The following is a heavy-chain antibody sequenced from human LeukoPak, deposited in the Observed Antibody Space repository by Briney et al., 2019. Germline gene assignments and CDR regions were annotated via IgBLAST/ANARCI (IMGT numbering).Heavy chain of an antibody. D-gene: IGHD2-15*01. V-gene: IGHV4-59*01. J-gene: IGHJ4*02. CDR3: ARGYCSGGTCYPDH. Sequence: PSETLSLTCTVSGDSISSYFWSWIRQPPGKGLEWIGFNSGSTNYNPSLKSRVTISVDTSKNQFSLKLSSVTAADTAVYYCARGYCSGGTCYPDHWGQGTLVTVSS. CDR2: NSGST. CDR1: GDSISSYF.